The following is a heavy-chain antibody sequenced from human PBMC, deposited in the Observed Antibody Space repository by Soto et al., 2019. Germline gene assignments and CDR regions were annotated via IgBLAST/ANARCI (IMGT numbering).Heavy chain of an antibody. Sequence: QVQLQESGPGLVKPSQTLSLTCPVSGGSISSVDYYWSWIRQHPGKGLEWIGYVRYGGRTYYEPSLKSRVTISVDTSKNEIALNLRSGTAADTAVYYCARNSHLGDLSLGYWGQGTLVTVSS. CDR3: ARNSHLGDLSLGY. V-gene: IGHV4-31*03. D-gene: IGHD3-16*02. J-gene: IGHJ4*02. CDR1: GGSISSVDYY. CDR2: VRYGGRT.